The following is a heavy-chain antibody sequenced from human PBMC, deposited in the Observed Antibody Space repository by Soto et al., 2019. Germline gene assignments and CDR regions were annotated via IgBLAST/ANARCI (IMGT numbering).Heavy chain of an antibody. CDR1: GGSTRSGDYY. CDR3: ARGYYYDSSGYYPH. J-gene: IGHJ4*02. Sequence: SETLSLTCTVSGGSTRSGDYYWSWIRQHPGKGLEWIGYIYYSGSTYYNPSLKSRVTISVDTSKNQFSLKLSSVTAADTAVYYCARGYYYDSSGYYPHWGQGTLVTVSS. V-gene: IGHV4-31*03. D-gene: IGHD3-22*01. CDR2: IYYSGST.